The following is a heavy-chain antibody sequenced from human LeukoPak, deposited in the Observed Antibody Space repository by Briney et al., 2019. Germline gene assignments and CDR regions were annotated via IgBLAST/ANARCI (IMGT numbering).Heavy chain of an antibody. CDR1: GGSISDSNF. V-gene: IGHV4-4*02. CDR3: AKHFYYALDV. CDR2: IYHSGIT. J-gene: IGHJ6*02. Sequence: PSETLSLTCAVSGGSISDSNFWSWVRQPPGKGLEWIGEIYHSGITNYNPSLKSRVTISVDKSKNQFSLNPNSVTAADTAVYYCAKHFYYALDVWGQGTTVTVSS.